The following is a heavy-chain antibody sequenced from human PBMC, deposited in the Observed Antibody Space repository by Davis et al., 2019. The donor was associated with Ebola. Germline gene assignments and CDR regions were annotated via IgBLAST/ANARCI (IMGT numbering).Heavy chain of an antibody. CDR2: ISYDGSNK. D-gene: IGHD6-13*01. CDR1: GFTFSSYG. V-gene: IGHV3-30*03. Sequence: GESLKISCAASGFTFSSYGMHWVRQAPGKGLEWVAVISYDGSNKYYADSVKGRFTISRDNSKNTLYLQMNSLRAEDTAVYYCARDLGSSWYSNYYYYGMDVWGQGTTVTVSS. J-gene: IGHJ6*02. CDR3: ARDLGSSWYSNYYYYGMDV.